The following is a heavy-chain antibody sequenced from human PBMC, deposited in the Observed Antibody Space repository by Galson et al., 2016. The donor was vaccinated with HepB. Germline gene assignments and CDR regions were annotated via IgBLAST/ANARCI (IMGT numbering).Heavy chain of an antibody. J-gene: IGHJ3*02. CDR2: ISWNDTK. CDR1: GFSLSTSVVG. Sequence: PALVKPMQTLTLTCTFPGFSLSTSVVGVGWIRQPPGKALEWLALISWNDTKRQSPPLKSRLTITKHTSKNQVVLTMTNMDPVDTATYYCAHRSWIYDAFDIWGQGTMVTVSS. CDR3: AHRSWIYDAFDI. V-gene: IGHV2-5*01. D-gene: IGHD1-26*01.